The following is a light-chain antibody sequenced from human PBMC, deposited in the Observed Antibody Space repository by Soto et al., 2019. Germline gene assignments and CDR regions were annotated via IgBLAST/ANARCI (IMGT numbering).Light chain of an antibody. CDR1: QRVSSGY. Sequence: SPGTLSLYKGERATLSCRASQRVSSGYLAWYQQKPGQTPRLLIYGASGRATGIPDRFSGSGSGTDFTLTIIRLEPEDFAVYYCHQYGSIPWTFGYGT. J-gene: IGKJ1*01. CDR3: HQYGSIPWT. V-gene: IGKV3-20*01. CDR2: GAS.